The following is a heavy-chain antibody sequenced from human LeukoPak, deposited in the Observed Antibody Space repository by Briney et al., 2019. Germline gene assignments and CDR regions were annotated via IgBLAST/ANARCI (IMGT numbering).Heavy chain of an antibody. CDR3: ARIGTYYDILTGYSSPDY. Sequence: ASVKVSCKASGYTFTSYAMHWVRQAPGQRLEWMGWINAGNGNTKYSQKFQGRVTITRDTSTSTAYMELRSLRSDDTAVYYCARIGTYYDILTGYSSPDYWGQGTLVTVSS. V-gene: IGHV1-3*01. J-gene: IGHJ4*02. D-gene: IGHD3-9*01. CDR2: INAGNGNT. CDR1: GYTFTSYA.